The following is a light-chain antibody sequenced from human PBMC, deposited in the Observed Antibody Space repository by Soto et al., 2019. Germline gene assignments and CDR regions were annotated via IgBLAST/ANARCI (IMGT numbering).Light chain of an antibody. CDR3: MQALQTPLT. CDR2: LGS. CDR1: QSLLYTNGDNY. V-gene: IGKV2-28*01. J-gene: IGKJ4*01. Sequence: DIVMTQSPLSLPVSPGEPASISCSSSQSLLYTNGDNYLNWYVQKPGQSPQLLIYLGSFRASGVPDRFSGSGSATDFTLRISEVEAEDVGVYYCMQALQTPLTFGGGTEVEIK.